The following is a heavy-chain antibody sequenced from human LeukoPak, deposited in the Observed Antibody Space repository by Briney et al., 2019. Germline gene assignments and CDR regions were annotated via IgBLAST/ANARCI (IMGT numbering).Heavy chain of an antibody. CDR1: GGSISNYY. Sequence: SSKTLSLTCTVSGGSISNYYWNWIRQPPGKGLEWIGYVYYSGTTNYNPSLKSRVTISVDTSKNQFSLKLSSVTAADTAVYYCARRGSFNWFDPWGQGTLVTVSS. J-gene: IGHJ5*02. D-gene: IGHD3-10*01. CDR3: ARRGSFNWFDP. CDR2: VYYSGTT. V-gene: IGHV4-59*01.